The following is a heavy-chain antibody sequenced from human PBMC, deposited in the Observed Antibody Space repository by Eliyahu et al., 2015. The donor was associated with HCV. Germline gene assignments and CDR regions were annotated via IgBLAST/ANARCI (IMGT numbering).Heavy chain of an antibody. V-gene: IGHV3-30-3*01. CDR2: ISYDGSNK. Sequence: GLEWVAVISYDGSNKYYADSVKGRFTISRDNSKNTLYLQMNSLRAEDTAVYYCARDGLVMWYDSSGFPSGVDYWGQGTLVTVSS. D-gene: IGHD3-22*01. J-gene: IGHJ4*02. CDR3: ARDGLVMWYDSSGFPSGVDY.